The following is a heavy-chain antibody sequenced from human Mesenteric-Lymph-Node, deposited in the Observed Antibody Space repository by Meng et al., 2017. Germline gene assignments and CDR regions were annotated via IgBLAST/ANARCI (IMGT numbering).Heavy chain of an antibody. CDR3: ARDRTTVTTIMGY. CDR2: IWYDGSNK. Sequence: VGFGGGGVHSGRPLRLSCAASGFTSCRLCMLWVRKASGKGLVWVAVIWYDGSNKYYADSVKGRFTISRDNSKNTLYLQMNSLRAEDTAVYYCARDRTTVTTIMGYWGQGTLVTVSS. CDR1: GFTSCRLC. V-gene: IGHV3-30*19. J-gene: IGHJ4*02. D-gene: IGHD4-17*01.